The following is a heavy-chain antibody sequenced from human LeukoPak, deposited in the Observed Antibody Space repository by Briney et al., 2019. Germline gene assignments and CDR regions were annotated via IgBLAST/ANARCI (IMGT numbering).Heavy chain of an antibody. J-gene: IGHJ4*02. V-gene: IGHV4-39*01. CDR3: ARHSNGGCTSTRCHIDY. D-gene: IGHD2-2*01. CDR1: GDSISSSSYY. Sequence: KPSEALSLSCTVAGDSISSSSYYWRWIRQPPGKGLEWIGTIYYTASSYYNSSLKSRVTMSVDTSKDQFSLNLSSVTAADTAVYYCARHSNGGCTSTRCHIDYWGQGTLVTVSS. CDR2: IYYTASS.